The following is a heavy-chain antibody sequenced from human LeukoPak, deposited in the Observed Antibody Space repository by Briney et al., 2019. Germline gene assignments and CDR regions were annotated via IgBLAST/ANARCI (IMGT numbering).Heavy chain of an antibody. CDR3: ARDRRGYCSGGSCYSRFEFDP. D-gene: IGHD2-15*01. V-gene: IGHV3-48*03. CDR1: GFTFSSYE. J-gene: IGHJ5*02. CDR2: ISSSGSTI. Sequence: PGGSLRLSCAASGFTFSSYEMNWVRQAPGKGLEWVSYISSSGSTIYYADSVKGRFTISRDNAKNSLYLQMNSLRAGDTAVYYCARDRRGYCSGGSCYSRFEFDPWGQGTLVTVSS.